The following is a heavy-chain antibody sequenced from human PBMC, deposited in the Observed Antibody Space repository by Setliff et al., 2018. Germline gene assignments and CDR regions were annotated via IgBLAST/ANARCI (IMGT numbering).Heavy chain of an antibody. Sequence: PSETLSLTCTVSGGSVSNSGFFWGWLRQAPGKGLEWIGNIYDSGSSNYNASLKSRLIITRDTSKNQISLNLTSVTAADTAVYYCGRGFSRIEGWGNWFDPWGQGILVTVSS. V-gene: IGHV4-39*01. D-gene: IGHD2-15*01. CDR3: GRGFSRIEGWGNWFDP. CDR2: IYDSGSS. CDR1: GGSVSNSGFF. J-gene: IGHJ5*02.